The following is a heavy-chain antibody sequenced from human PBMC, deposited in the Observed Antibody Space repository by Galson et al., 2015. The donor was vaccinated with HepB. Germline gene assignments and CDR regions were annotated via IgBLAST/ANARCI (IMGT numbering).Heavy chain of an antibody. Sequence: RQPPGEGLAWIGSISSSGSTYYDPSLKSRVTISADTTKNQFSLKLSSVTAADTAVFYCATGKTGVISFYWGQGTLVTVSP. V-gene: IGHV4-39*01. CDR3: ATGKTGVISFY. D-gene: IGHD3-22*01. CDR2: ISSSGST. J-gene: IGHJ4*02.